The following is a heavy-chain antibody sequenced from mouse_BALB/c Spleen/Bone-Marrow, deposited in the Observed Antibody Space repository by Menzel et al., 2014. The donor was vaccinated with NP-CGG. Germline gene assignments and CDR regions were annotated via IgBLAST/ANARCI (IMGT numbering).Heavy chain of an antibody. CDR1: GYTFTSYW. D-gene: IGHD2-4*01. V-gene: IGHV1S41*01. Sequence: DLVKPGASVKLSCKASGYTFTSYWINWIKQRPGQGLEWIGRIAPGGGGTYYSEMFKGKATMTVDTSSSTAYIQMSSLSSEDSAVYFCARGDDYVPLAYWGQGTLLTVSS. CDR2: IAPGGGGT. CDR3: ARGDDYVPLAY. J-gene: IGHJ3*01.